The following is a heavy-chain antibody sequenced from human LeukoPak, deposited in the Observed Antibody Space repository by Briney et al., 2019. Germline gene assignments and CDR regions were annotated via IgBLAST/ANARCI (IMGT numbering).Heavy chain of an antibody. CDR1: GLSFNSYT. J-gene: IGHJ6*02. D-gene: IGHD2/OR15-2a*01. CDR3: VRDVSRRIGMDV. CDR2: ISPVSSYT. V-gene: IGHV3-21*01. Sequence: GGSLRLSCLASGLSFNSYTMIWVRDAPGKGLEWVSTISPVSSYTWYAESVKGRFTISRDNPKNSLYLQMDSLRAEDTAVYYCVRDVSRRIGMDVWGQGTTVTVSS.